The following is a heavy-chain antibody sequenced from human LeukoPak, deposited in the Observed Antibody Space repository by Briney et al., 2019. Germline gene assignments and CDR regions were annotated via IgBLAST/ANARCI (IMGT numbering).Heavy chain of an antibody. CDR2: VSHSGDT. V-gene: IGHV4-38-2*01. J-gene: IGHJ4*02. Sequence: SETLSLTCDVSGFSITSGDYRGWIRQSPGRGLEWIGSVSHSGDTYYIPSLRSRVTMSLDTSRNQFSLDLRSVSAADTAVYFCARVGPLAVGTGKRVYSFDYWGQGTLVTVSS. CDR3: ARVGPLAVGTGKRVYSFDY. CDR1: GFSITSGDY. D-gene: IGHD1-1*01.